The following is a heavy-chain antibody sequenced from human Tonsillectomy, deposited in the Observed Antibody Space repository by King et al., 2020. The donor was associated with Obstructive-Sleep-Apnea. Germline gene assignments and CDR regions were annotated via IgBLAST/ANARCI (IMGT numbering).Heavy chain of an antibody. V-gene: IGHV1-3*01. CDR2: INAGNGNT. J-gene: IGHJ4*02. D-gene: IGHD3-3*02. CDR1: GYTFTSYA. CDR3: ARDKSLAD. Sequence: QLVQSGAEVKKPGASVKVSCKASGYTFTSYAIHWVRQAPGQRLEWMGWINAGNGNTKNSQKIQGRVTITRDTSASTAYMELSSLRSEDTAGYYCARDKSLADWGQGTLVTVSS.